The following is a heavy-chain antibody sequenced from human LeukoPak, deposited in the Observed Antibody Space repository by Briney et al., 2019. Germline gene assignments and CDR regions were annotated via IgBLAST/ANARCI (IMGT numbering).Heavy chain of an antibody. CDR2: IYYSGST. D-gene: IGHD2-21*02. CDR1: GGSVSSGSYY. V-gene: IGHV4-61*01. J-gene: IGHJ4*02. Sequence: SETLSLTCTVSGGSVSSGSYYWSWIRQPPGKGLEWIGYIYYSGSTNYNPSLKSRVTISVDTSKNQFSLKLSSVTAADTAVYYCARVCLGGGDCYGVDYWGQGTLVTVSS. CDR3: ARVCLGGGDCYGVDY.